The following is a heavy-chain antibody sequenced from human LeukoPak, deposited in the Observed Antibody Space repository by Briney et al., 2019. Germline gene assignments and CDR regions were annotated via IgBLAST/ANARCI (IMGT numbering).Heavy chain of an antibody. Sequence: SETLSLTFTVSGGSIHSSDSSRLRQPPGKGLEWIGYFYYTGSTNYNPSLKSRVTISVDTSKNQFSLKLSSVTAADTAVYYCANIRRPTAEYYYTVHVWGQGTTVTVSS. D-gene: IGHD4-11*01. CDR3: ANIRRPTAEYYYTVHV. V-gene: IGHV4-59*08. CDR2: FYYTGST. CDR1: GGSIHSSD. J-gene: IGHJ6*02.